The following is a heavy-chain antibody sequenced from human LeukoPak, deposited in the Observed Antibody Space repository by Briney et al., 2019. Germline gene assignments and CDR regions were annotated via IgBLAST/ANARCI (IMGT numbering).Heavy chain of an antibody. J-gene: IGHJ6*02. CDR1: GFSFKDYG. V-gene: IGHV3-9*01. Sequence: PGGSLRLSCAATGFSFKDYGMQSVRQPPGKGREWGSAIKWDGGGTDYADSVKGRLTISRAKDKNSLSLQLGSPRPEDTALYSCATHLTATTPYLYFGLDVWGQGTSVTVSS. CDR2: IKWDGGGT. D-gene: IGHD1-26*01. CDR3: ATHLTATTPYLYFGLDV.